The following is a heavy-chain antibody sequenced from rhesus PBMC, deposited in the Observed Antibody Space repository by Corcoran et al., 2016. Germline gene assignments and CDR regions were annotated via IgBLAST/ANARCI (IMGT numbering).Heavy chain of an antibody. CDR2: ISGDDTST. CDR3: VGLMVAGPVEY. CDR1: GGSISSNS. D-gene: IGHD6-37*01. V-gene: IGHV4-173*01. J-gene: IGHJ4*01. Sequence: LQLQESGPGLVKPSETLSLTCAVSGGSISSNSWTWIRQPPGKGLEWIGRISGDDTSTDYHPSLRSRVTISTDTSKTQFSLKVDSVTAADTAVYYCVGLMVAGPVEYWGQGVLVTVSS.